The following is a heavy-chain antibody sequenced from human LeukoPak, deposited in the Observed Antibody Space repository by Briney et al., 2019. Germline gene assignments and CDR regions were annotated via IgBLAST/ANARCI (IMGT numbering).Heavy chain of an antibody. J-gene: IGHJ4*02. CDR3: AKDARGGYNVIDYFDY. CDR1: GFTFSSYS. D-gene: IGHD5-24*01. Sequence: GGSLRLSCAASGFTFSSYSMSWVRQAPGKGLEWVSSISSSSSYIYYADSVKGRFTISRDNAKNSLYLQMNSLRAEDTALYYCAKDARGGYNVIDYFDYWGQGTLVTVSS. V-gene: IGHV3-21*04. CDR2: ISSSSSYI.